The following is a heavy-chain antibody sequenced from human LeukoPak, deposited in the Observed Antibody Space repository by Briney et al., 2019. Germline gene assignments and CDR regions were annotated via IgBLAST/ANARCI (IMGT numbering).Heavy chain of an antibody. CDR3: AKGLKYQLLSPVDY. V-gene: IGHV3-23*01. D-gene: IGHD2-2*01. J-gene: IGHJ4*02. Sequence: GGSLRLSCAASGFTFSSYAMSWVRQAPGKGLEWVSAISGSGGSTYYADSVKGRFTISRDNSKNTLYLQMNSLRAEDTALYYCAKGLKYQLLSPVDYWGQGTLVTVSS. CDR1: GFTFSSYA. CDR2: ISGSGGST.